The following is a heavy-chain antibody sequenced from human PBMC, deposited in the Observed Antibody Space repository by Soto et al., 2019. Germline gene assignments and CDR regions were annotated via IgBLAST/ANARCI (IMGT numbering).Heavy chain of an antibody. CDR1: GFTISSYG. CDR3: AKDSGSYYFDY. CDR2: ISYDGSNK. D-gene: IGHD1-26*01. Sequence: QVQLVESGVGVVQPGRSLRLSCAASGFTISSYGMHWVRQAPGKGLEWVAVISYDGSNKYYADSVKGRFTISRDNSKNTLYLQMNSLRAEDTAVYYCAKDSGSYYFDYWGQGTLVTVSS. J-gene: IGHJ4*02. V-gene: IGHV3-30*18.